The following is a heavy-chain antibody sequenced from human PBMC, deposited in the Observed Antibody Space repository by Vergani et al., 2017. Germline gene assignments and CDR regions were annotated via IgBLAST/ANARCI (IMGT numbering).Heavy chain of an antibody. CDR2: IYYSGST. CDR3: AGGGMRYCSSTSCPSFDY. V-gene: IGHV4-59*01. Sequence: QVQLQESCPGLVKPSETLSLTCTVSGGSISSYYWSWIRQPPGTGLEWIGYIYYSGSTNYNPSLNSRVTMSVDTSKNQFSLKLSSVTAADTAVYYCAGGGMRYCSSTSCPSFDYWGQGTLVTVSS. D-gene: IGHD2-2*01. CDR1: GGSISSYY. J-gene: IGHJ4*02.